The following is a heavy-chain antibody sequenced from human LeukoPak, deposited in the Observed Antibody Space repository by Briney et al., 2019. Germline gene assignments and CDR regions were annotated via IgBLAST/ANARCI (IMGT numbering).Heavy chain of an antibody. D-gene: IGHD2-2*03. J-gene: IGHJ6*03. CDR3: ASGGYCSSTSCYGPYYYYYYMDV. V-gene: IGHV3-74*01. CDR2: INSDGSST. CDR1: GFTFISYW. Sequence: PGGSLRLSCAASGFTFISYWMHWVRQAPGKGLVWVSRINSDGSSTSYADSVKGRFTISRDNAKNTLYLQMNSLRAEDTAVYYCASGGYCSSTSCYGPYYYYYYMDVWGKGTTVTVSS.